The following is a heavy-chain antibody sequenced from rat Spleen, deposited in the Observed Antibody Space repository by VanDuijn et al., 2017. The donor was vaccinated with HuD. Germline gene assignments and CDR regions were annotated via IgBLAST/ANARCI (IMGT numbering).Heavy chain of an antibody. V-gene: IGHV5-29*01. J-gene: IGHJ2*01. CDR3: ARHNSGYFDS. CDR1: GFTFSNYG. CDR2: ISYDGNKT. D-gene: IGHD4-3*01. Sequence: EVQLVESGGGLVQPGRSMKLSCAASGFTFSNYGMAWVRQAPTKGLEWVATISYDGNKTYYRDSVKGRFTISRDDARSTLYLQMDSLRSEDTATYYCARHNSGYFDSWGQGVMVTVSS.